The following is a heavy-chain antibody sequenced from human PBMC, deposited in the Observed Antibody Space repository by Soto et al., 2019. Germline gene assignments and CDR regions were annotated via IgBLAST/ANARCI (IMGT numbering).Heavy chain of an antibody. CDR2: IKSKTDGGTT. Sequence: GGSLRLSCAASGFTFSNAWMNWVRQAPGKGLEWVGRIKSKTDGGTTDYAAPVKGRFTISRDDSKTKLYLQMNSLRAEDTALYYFAKTGPPRKDIVVVVAATPSDAFDIWGQGTMVTVSS. J-gene: IGHJ3*02. D-gene: IGHD2-15*01. CDR3: AKTGPPRKDIVVVVAATPSDAFDI. V-gene: IGHV3-15*07. CDR1: GFTFSNAW.